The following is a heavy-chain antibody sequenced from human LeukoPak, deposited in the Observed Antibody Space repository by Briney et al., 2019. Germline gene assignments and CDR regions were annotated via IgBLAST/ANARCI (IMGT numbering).Heavy chain of an antibody. CDR1: GFTFSDYS. D-gene: IGHD3-22*01. J-gene: IGHJ2*01. CDR3: ARDLSYDSSGYRDCWYFDL. Sequence: PGGSLRLSCAASGFTFSDYSVNWVRQAPGKGLEWVSSISYSSSYIYYVDSVKGRFTISRDNAKNSLYLQMNSLRAEDTAVYYCARDLSYDSSGYRDCWYFDLWGRGTLVTVSS. CDR2: ISYSSSYI. V-gene: IGHV3-21*01.